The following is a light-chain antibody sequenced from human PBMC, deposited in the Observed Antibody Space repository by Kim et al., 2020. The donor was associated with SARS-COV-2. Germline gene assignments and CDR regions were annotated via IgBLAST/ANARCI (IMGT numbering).Light chain of an antibody. CDR1: QSVGSN. V-gene: IGKV3-15*01. J-gene: IGKJ1*01. Sequence: VSPGERATLSCRASQSVGSNLAWYQQKPGQAPRLLIYGASTRATGIPARFSGSGSGTEFTLTISSLQSEDFAVYYCQQYNNWPPWTFGQGTKVDIK. CDR3: QQYNNWPPWT. CDR2: GAS.